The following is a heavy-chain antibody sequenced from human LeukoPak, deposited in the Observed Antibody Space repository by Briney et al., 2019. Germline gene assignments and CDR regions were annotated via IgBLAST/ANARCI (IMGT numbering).Heavy chain of an antibody. Sequence: GGSLRLSCSASGFTFSSYAMHWVRQAPGKGLEYVSAISSNGGSTYYADSVKGRFTISRDNSKNTLYLQMSSLRAEDTAVYYCVKGIVATISYFDYWGRGTLVTVSS. V-gene: IGHV3-64D*06. D-gene: IGHD5-12*01. CDR1: GFTFSSYA. J-gene: IGHJ4*02. CDR3: VKGIVATISYFDY. CDR2: ISSNGGST.